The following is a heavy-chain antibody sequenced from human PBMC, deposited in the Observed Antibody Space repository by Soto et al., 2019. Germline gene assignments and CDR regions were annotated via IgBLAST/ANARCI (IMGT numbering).Heavy chain of an antibody. CDR1: GFTFSDYY. Sequence: QVQLVESGGGLVKPGGSLRLSCAASGFTFSDYYMSWIRQAPGKGLEWVSYISSSSSYTNYADSVKGRFTIPRDNAKNSLYLQMNSLRAEDTAVYYCARVSAYSSGWYEGWFDPGGQGTLVTVSS. D-gene: IGHD6-19*01. CDR2: ISSSSSYT. J-gene: IGHJ5*02. V-gene: IGHV3-11*05. CDR3: ARVSAYSSGWYEGWFDP.